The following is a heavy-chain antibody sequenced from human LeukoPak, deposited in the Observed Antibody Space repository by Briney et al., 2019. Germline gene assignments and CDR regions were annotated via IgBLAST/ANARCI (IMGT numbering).Heavy chain of an antibody. CDR1: GGSIRSSNYY. D-gene: IGHD6-13*01. CDR3: ARGRRRGYSSSWYGYYYMDV. V-gene: IGHV4-39*07. CDR2: IYYSGST. J-gene: IGHJ6*03. Sequence: SETLSLTCTVSGGSIRSSNYYWGWIRQPPGKGLQWIGSIYYSGSTYYNPSLKSRVTISVDTSKNQFSLKLSSVTAADTAVYYCARGRRRGYSSSWYGYYYMDVWGKGTTVTVSS.